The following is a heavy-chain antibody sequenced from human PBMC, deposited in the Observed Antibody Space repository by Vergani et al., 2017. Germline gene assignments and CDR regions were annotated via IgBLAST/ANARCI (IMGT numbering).Heavy chain of an antibody. V-gene: IGHV4-31*03. CDR2: IYYSGST. J-gene: IGHJ5*02. CDR3: ARGPSDYDFWSGYYKGNWFDP. D-gene: IGHD3-3*01. Sequence: QVQLQESGPGLVKPSQTLSLTCTVSGGSISSGRYYWSWIRQHPGKGLEWIGYIYYSGSTYYNPSLKSRVTISVDTSKNQFSLKLSSVTAADTAVYYCARGPSDYDFWSGYYKGNWFDPWGQGTLVIVSS. CDR1: GGSISSGRYY.